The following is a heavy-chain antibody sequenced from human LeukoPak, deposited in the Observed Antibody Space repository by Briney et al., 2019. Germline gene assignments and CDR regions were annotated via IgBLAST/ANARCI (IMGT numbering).Heavy chain of an antibody. CDR1: GGSISSGGYS. CDR2: IYYSGST. V-gene: IGHV4-30-2*05. Sequence: SETLSLTCAVSGGSISSGGYSWSWIRQPPGKGLEWIGYIYYSGSTYYNPSLKSRVTISVDTSKNQFSLKLSSVTAADTAVYYCARVDGSGSYYNVFDPWGQGTLVTVSS. D-gene: IGHD3-10*01. J-gene: IGHJ5*02. CDR3: ARVDGSGSYYNVFDP.